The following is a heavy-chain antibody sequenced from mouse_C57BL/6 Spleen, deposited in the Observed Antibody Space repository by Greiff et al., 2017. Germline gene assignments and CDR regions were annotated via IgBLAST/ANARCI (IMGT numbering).Heavy chain of an antibody. D-gene: IGHD1-1*01. V-gene: IGHV1-53*01. J-gene: IGHJ4*01. Sequence: QVQLQQPGTELVKPGASVKLSCKASGYTFTSYWMHWVKQRPGQGLEWIGNINPSNGGTNYNEKFKSKATLTVDKSSSTAYMQLSSLTSEDAAVYYCARGEFITTVKGYAMDYWGQGTSVTVSS. CDR1: GYTFTSYW. CDR3: ARGEFITTVKGYAMDY. CDR2: INPSNGGT.